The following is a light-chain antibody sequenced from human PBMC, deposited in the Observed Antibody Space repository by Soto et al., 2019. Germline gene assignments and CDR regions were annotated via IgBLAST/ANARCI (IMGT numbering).Light chain of an antibody. CDR3: QQYGSSPFT. CDR1: QSVSSSY. V-gene: IGKV3-20*01. CDR2: GAS. Sequence: EIVLTQSPGTLSLSPGERATLSYRASQSVSSSYLAWYQQKPGQAPRLLIYGASSRATGIPDRFSGSGSGTDFTLTISRLEPEDFAVYYCQQYGSSPFTFGPGT. J-gene: IGKJ3*01.